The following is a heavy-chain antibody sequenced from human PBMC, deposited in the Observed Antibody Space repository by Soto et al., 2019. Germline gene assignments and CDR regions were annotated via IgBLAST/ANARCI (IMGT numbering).Heavy chain of an antibody. J-gene: IGHJ4*02. CDR1: GGTFSSYT. CDR3: ARDSPMYYYDSSGYTLDY. V-gene: IGHV1-69*08. CDR2: ILPILGIA. D-gene: IGHD3-22*01. Sequence: QVQLVQSGAEVKKPGSSVKVSCKASGGTFSSYTISWVRQAPGQGLEWMGRILPILGIANYAQKFQGRVTITADKSTSTAYMELSSLRSEDTAVYYCARDSPMYYYDSSGYTLDYWGQGTLVTVSS.